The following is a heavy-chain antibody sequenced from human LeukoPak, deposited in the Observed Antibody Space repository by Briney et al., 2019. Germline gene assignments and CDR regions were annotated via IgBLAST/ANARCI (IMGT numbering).Heavy chain of an antibody. V-gene: IGHV3-74*01. CDR1: GFTFSRHW. CDR2: SNADESTT. J-gene: IGHJ6*02. D-gene: IGHD1-14*01. CDR3: ARGWSATGDYTMDV. Sequence: GGSLRLSCAASGFTFSRHWMHWVRQAPGKGLVWVSRSNADESTTGYADSVKGRFTISRDNAKNPLYLHMNSLRAEEPAVYYCARGWSATGDYTMDVGAQGPTVTFSS.